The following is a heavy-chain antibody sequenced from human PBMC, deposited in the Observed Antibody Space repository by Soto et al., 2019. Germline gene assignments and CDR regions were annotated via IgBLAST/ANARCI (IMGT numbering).Heavy chain of an antibody. Sequence: EVQLLESGGGLVQPGGSLRISCIGSGFTFSSNAMSWVCQALGKGLEWVSAIRGSGGTTYYADSVKGRFAVSRDNSNNTLYLQMNSLRAEDTAVYSCAKQRAGFGAGSDTYDFDFWGQGTLVTVSS. CDR3: AKQRAGFGAGSDTYDFDF. J-gene: IGHJ4*02. D-gene: IGHD3-10*01. CDR2: IRGSGGTT. CDR1: GFTFSSNA. V-gene: IGHV3-23*01.